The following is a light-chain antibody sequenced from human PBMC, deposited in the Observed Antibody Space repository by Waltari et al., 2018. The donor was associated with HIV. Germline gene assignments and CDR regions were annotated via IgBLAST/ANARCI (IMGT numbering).Light chain of an antibody. J-gene: IGLJ2*01. CDR3: SSYASDDTVV. CDR1: NRNIGFFNL. CDR2: GVT. V-gene: IGLV2-14*01. Sequence: QSALTQPASVSGSPGQSLTISCTGANRNIGFFNLVSWYRQYPGKAPHPIIYGVTYRPSGISSRFSGSKSGNTASLTISGLQVDDEADYYCSSYASDDTVVFGGGTKLTVL.